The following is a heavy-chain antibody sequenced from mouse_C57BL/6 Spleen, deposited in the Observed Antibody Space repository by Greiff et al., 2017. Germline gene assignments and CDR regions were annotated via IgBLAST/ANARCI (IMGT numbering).Heavy chain of an antibody. CDR2: IYPGDGDT. J-gene: IGHJ4*01. CDR1: GYAFSSSW. V-gene: IGHV1-82*01. Sequence: QVQLQQSGPELVKPGASVKISCKASGYAFSSSWMNWVKQRPGKGLEWIGRIYPGDGDTNYNGKFKGKATLTADKSSSTAYMQLSSLTSEDSAVYFCARGVHSSGYLYAMDYWGQGTPVTVSS. CDR3: ARGVHSSGYLYAMDY. D-gene: IGHD3-2*02.